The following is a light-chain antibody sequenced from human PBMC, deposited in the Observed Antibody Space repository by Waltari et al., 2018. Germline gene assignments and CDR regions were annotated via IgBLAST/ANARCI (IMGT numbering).Light chain of an antibody. V-gene: IGKV1-5*03. CDR1: QSISSW. J-gene: IGKJ1*01. Sequence: DIQMTQSPSTLSASVGDRVTITCRASQSISSWLAWYQQKPGKAPKLLIYTASSLESGVPSRFSGSGSGTEFTLTISSLQPDDFATDYCQQYNSYWTFGQGTKVEIK. CDR2: TAS. CDR3: QQYNSYWT.